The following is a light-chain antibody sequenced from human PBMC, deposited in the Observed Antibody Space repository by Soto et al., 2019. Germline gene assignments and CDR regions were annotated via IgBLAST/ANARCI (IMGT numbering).Light chain of an antibody. Sequence: EIVLTQFPGALSLSPGERVTPSCRASQTVSNTYLPWYQQKRGQAPKILIYGASNKATGIPDRFSGSGSGTDFTLTISRLEPEDFAVYYCQQYGALPPTFGGGTKVEIK. CDR2: GAS. CDR1: QTVSNTY. V-gene: IGKV3-20*01. J-gene: IGKJ4*01. CDR3: QQYGALPPT.